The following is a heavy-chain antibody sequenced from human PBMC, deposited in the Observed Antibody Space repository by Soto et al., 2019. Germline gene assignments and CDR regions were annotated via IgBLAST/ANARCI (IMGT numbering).Heavy chain of an antibody. Sequence: QVQLVQSGAEVKKPGASVKVSCKASGYTFTSYGISWVRQAPGQGLEWMGWINVYNGNTNYAQKLQGRFTMTTDTSTSTAYLALRSLRSDDTAVYFCARDTSRGEYDYWGQGTLVTVSS. CDR1: GYTFTSYG. CDR2: INVYNGNT. D-gene: IGHD3-10*01. CDR3: ARDTSRGEYDY. V-gene: IGHV1-18*01. J-gene: IGHJ4*02.